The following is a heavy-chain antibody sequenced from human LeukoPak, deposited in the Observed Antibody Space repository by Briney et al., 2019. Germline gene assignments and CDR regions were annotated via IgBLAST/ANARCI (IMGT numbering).Heavy chain of an antibody. CDR3: AGHHPRNTVDF. V-gene: IGHV4-59*08. CDR2: IYYSGST. CDR1: GGSISSYY. J-gene: IGHJ4*02. Sequence: SETLSLICTVSGGSISSYYWSWIRQPPGKGLEWIGYIYYSGSTNYNPSLKSRVTISVDTSKNQFSLKLSSVTAADTAVYYCAGHHPRNTVDFWGQGTLVTVSS. D-gene: IGHD2/OR15-2a*01.